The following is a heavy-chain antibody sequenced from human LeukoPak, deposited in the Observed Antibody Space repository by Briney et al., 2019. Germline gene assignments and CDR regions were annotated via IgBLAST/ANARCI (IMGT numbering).Heavy chain of an antibody. V-gene: IGHV3-48*03. CDR3: ARDAPTTVTTFYYYYYMDV. CDR2: ISSSGSTI. J-gene: IGHJ6*03. CDR1: GFTFSSYE. Sequence: GGSLRLSXAASGFTFSSYEMNWVRQAPGEGLEWVSYISSSGSTIYYADSVKGRFTISRDNAKNSLYLQMNSLRAEDTAVYYCARDAPTTVTTFYYYYYMDVWGKGTTVTVSS. D-gene: IGHD4-17*01.